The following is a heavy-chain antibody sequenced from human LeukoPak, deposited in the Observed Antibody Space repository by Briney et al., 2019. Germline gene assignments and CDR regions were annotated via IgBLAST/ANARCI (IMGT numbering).Heavy chain of an antibody. CDR2: IYYSGST. J-gene: IGHJ4*02. Sequence: PSETLSLTCTVSGGSISSYYWSWIRQPPGKGLEWIGYIYYSGSTNYNPSLKSRVTISVDTSKNQFSLKLSSVTAADTAVYYCARDNRARLWYDYGDYGYWGQGTLVTVSS. D-gene: IGHD4-17*01. CDR3: ARDNRARLWYDYGDYGY. V-gene: IGHV4-59*12. CDR1: GGSISSYY.